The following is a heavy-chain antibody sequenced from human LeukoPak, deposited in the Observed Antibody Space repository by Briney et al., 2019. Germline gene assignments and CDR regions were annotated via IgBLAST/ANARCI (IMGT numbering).Heavy chain of an antibody. V-gene: IGHV4-59*01. CDR1: GGSSSNYY. CDR3: AREYKGIVVVPAAIYYYYYYYMDV. CDR2: MYYSGST. D-gene: IGHD2-2*02. J-gene: IGHJ6*03. Sequence: SETLSLTCSVSGGSSSNYYWSWIRQPPGKGLEWIGYMYYSGSTNYNPSLKSRVTISVDTSKNQFSLKLSSVTAADTAVYYCAREYKGIVVVPAAIYYYYYYYMDVWGKGTTVTVSS.